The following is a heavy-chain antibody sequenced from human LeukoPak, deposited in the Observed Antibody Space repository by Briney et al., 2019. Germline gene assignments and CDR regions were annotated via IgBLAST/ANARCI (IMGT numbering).Heavy chain of an antibody. V-gene: IGHV3-23*01. Sequence: PGGSLRLSCAASGFTFSSYAMSWVRQAPGKGLEWVSAISGSGGSTYYADSVKGRFTISRDNSKNTLYLQMNSLRAEDTAVYYCAKDPVEGSYARRYFDYWGQGTLVTVSS. D-gene: IGHD1-26*01. CDR3: AKDPVEGSYARRYFDY. J-gene: IGHJ4*02. CDR2: ISGSGGST. CDR1: GFTFSSYA.